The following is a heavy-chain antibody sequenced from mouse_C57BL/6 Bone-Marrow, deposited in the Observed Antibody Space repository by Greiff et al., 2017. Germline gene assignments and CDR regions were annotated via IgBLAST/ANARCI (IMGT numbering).Heavy chain of an antibody. CDR1: GYTFTSYG. CDR3: ATLYYGNYGGFAY. V-gene: IGHV1-81*01. D-gene: IGHD2-1*01. Sequence: VQLQQSGAELARPGASVKLSCKASGYTFTSYGISWVKQRTGQGLEWIGEIYPRSGNTYYNEKFKGKDTLTADKSSSTAYMELRSLTSEDSAVYFCATLYYGNYGGFAYWGQGTLVTVSA. J-gene: IGHJ3*01. CDR2: IYPRSGNT.